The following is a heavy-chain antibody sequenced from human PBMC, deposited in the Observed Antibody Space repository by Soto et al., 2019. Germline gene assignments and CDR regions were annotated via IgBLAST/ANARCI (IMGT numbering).Heavy chain of an antibody. Sequence: GGSLRLSCAASGFTFSSYAMSWVRQAPGKGLEWVSAISGSGGSTYYADSVKGRFTISRDNSKNTLYLQMNSLRAEDTAVYYCAKGVSSSSLRAWFDPWGQGTLVTVSS. V-gene: IGHV3-23*01. D-gene: IGHD6-6*01. J-gene: IGHJ5*02. CDR3: AKGVSSSSLRAWFDP. CDR1: GFTFSSYA. CDR2: ISGSGGST.